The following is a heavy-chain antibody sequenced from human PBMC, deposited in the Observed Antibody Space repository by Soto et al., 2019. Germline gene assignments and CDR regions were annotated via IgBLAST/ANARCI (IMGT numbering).Heavy chain of an antibody. J-gene: IGHJ4*02. CDR3: ARDGLYYDSSGYYDAGGIFDY. V-gene: IGHV3-30*03. CDR2: ISYDGSNK. D-gene: IGHD3-22*01. Sequence: GGSLRLSCAASGFTFSSYGMHWVRQAPGKGLEWVAVISYDGSNKYYADSVKGRFTISRDNSKNTLYLQMNSLRAEDTAVYYCARDGLYYDSSGYYDAGGIFDYWGQGTLVTVSS. CDR1: GFTFSSYG.